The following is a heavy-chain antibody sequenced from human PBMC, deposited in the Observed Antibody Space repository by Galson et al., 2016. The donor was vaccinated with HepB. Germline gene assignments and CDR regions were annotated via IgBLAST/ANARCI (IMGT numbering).Heavy chain of an antibody. J-gene: IGHJ6*02. D-gene: IGHD5-12*01. CDR2: IWNDGSNK. CDR3: ARDHDDIVATGDYYYSMDV. CDR1: GFTFSNYA. Sequence: SLRFSCAASGFTFSNYAMFWVRQAPGKGLEWVAVIWNDGSNKYYADSVKGRFTISRDNTKNTLRLQMNSLRVEDTAVYYCARDHDDIVATGDYYYSMDVWGQGTTVTVSS. V-gene: IGHV3-33*01.